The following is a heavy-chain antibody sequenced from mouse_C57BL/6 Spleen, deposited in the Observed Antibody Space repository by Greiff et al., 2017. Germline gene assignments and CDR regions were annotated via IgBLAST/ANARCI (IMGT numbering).Heavy chain of an antibody. V-gene: IGHV3-6*01. CDR2: ISYDGSN. J-gene: IGHJ3*01. CDR1: GYSITSGYY. Sequence: EVQLQQSGPGLVKPSQSLSLTCSVTGYSITSGYYWYWIRQFPGNKLEWMGYISYDGSNNYNPSLKNRISITRDTSKNQFFLKLNSVTTEDTATYYCAREGDYVGFAYWGQGTLVTVSA. D-gene: IGHD2-4*01. CDR3: AREGDYVGFAY.